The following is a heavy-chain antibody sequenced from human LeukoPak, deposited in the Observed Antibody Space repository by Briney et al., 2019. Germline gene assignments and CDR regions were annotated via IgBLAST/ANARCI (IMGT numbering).Heavy chain of an antibody. V-gene: IGHV3-23*01. CDR1: GFTFSSFP. D-gene: IGHD4-23*01. Sequence: GGSLRLSCAASGFTFSSFPMSWVRQAPGKGLEWVSAISGSGGSTYYADSVKGRFTISRDNSKNTPYLQMNSLRAEDTAVYYCAKAGKVVTPADFDYWGQGTLVTVSS. CDR2: ISGSGGST. J-gene: IGHJ4*02. CDR3: AKAGKVVTPADFDY.